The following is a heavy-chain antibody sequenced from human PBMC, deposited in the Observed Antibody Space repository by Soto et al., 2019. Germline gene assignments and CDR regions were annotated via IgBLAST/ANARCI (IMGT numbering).Heavy chain of an antibody. J-gene: IGHJ5*02. CDR3: ARIPVDTSMIYWLDP. CDR2: IYYSGNT. Sequence: SETLSLTCTVSGGSVSSGDYYWSWIRQPPGKGLEWIGYIYYSGNTNYNPSLKSRVIISVDTSKNLFSLKLTSVTAADTAVYYCARIPVDTSMIYWLDPWGQVTLVTAPQ. CDR1: GGSVSSGDYY. V-gene: IGHV4-61*08. D-gene: IGHD5-18*01.